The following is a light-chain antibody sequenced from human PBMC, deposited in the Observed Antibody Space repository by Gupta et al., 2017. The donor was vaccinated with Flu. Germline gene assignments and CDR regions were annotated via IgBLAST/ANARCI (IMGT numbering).Light chain of an antibody. Sequence: QSALTQPRSVSGSPGQSVTISCTGTNSDVGGYNYVSWYQQPPGKAPKLMSLDVNKRPSGVPNRFSASKSGTTALLTISGLQTDDEAYYYCSSYTSSSTWIFGGGTKLTVL. CDR3: SSYTSSSTWI. CDR1: NSDVGGYNY. V-gene: IGLV2-11*01. CDR2: DVN. J-gene: IGLJ2*01.